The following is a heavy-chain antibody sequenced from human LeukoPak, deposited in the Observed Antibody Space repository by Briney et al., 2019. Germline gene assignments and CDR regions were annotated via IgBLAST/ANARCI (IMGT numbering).Heavy chain of an antibody. D-gene: IGHD3-22*01. CDR3: ARAVWDYDSSGYFDY. CDR1: GYSFITYW. CDR2: ISPGDSDI. V-gene: IGHV5-51*01. Sequence: GESLKISCKGSGYSFITYWIGWVRQMPGKGLEWMGIISPGDSDIRYSPSFQGQVTISADKSISTAYLQWSSLKASDTAMYYCARAVWDYDSSGYFDYWGQGTLVTVSS. J-gene: IGHJ4*02.